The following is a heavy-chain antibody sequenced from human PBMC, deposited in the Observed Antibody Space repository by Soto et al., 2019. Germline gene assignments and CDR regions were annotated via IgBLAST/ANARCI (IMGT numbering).Heavy chain of an antibody. CDR1: GVSLTTSGVG. CDR3: AHSSSSLSTAVGS. CDR2: VYWDDDK. D-gene: IGHD6-6*01. V-gene: IGHV2-5*02. J-gene: IGHJ4*02. Sequence: QITLKEPGPTMVKPTQTLTLTCTLSGVSLTTSGVGVGWIRQAPGKALEWLALVYWDDDKRYNPSLKTRLTITRDTSKNQVVVTMTNMDPVDTATYFCAHSSSSLSTAVGSWGQGTLVTVSS.